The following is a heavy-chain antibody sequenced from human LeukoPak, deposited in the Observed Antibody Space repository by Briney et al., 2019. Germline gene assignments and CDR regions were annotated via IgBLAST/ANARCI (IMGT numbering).Heavy chain of an antibody. D-gene: IGHD4-17*01. CDR2: ISYDGSNK. V-gene: IGHV3-30-3*01. CDR3: ARDALKVTNYGDYGWFDP. CDR1: GFTFSSYA. J-gene: IGHJ5*02. Sequence: GRSLRLSCAASGFTFSSYAMHWVRQAPGKGLEWVAVISYDGSNKYYADSVKGRFTISRDNSKNTLYLQMNSLRAEDTAVYYCARDALKVTNYGDYGWFDPWGQGTLVTVSS.